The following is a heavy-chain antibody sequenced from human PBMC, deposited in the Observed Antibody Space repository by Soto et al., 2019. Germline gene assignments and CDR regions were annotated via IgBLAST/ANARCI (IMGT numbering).Heavy chain of an antibody. V-gene: IGHV3-33*01. CDR1: GFTFSTYG. Sequence: QVQLVESGGGVDQPGRSLRLSCTASGFTFSTYGMHWVRQDPGKWLEWVTVIWYDGSNKYYADSVKGRFTISRDNSKNTLYLQMNSLRADDTAVYYCARGGGSGSSFVGYYYYTLDVWGQGTTVTVSS. D-gene: IGHD1-26*01. CDR3: ARGGGSGSSFVGYYYYTLDV. J-gene: IGHJ6*02. CDR2: IWYDGSNK.